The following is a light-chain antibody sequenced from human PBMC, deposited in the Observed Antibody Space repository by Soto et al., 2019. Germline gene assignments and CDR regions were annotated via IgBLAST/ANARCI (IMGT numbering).Light chain of an antibody. CDR2: DAS. J-gene: IGKJ2*01. V-gene: IGKV3-11*01. CDR1: QSVSSY. CDR3: QQRSNWPPYT. Sequence: EIVLTQSPATLSLSPGERATLSCRASQSVSSYLAWYQQKPGQAPRLLIYDASNRATGIPARFSGSGYGTDVTLTSGSLEPEDFAVYYCQQRSNWPPYTFGQGTKLEIK.